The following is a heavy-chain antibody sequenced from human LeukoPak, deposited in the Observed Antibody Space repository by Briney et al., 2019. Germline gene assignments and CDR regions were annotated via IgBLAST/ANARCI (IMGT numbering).Heavy chain of an antibody. CDR1: GYTFTGYS. J-gene: IGHJ5*02. D-gene: IGHD3-22*01. Sequence: ASVKVSCKGSGYTFTGYSVHWVRQVPGQGLEWMGYINPNTGGTSLAQKFQGRVSMTRDTSISTAYMDLTRLTSDDTAIYFCARDASGGSYPNWFDPWGQGTLVTVSS. CDR2: INPNTGGT. CDR3: ARDASGGSYPNWFDP. V-gene: IGHV1-2*02.